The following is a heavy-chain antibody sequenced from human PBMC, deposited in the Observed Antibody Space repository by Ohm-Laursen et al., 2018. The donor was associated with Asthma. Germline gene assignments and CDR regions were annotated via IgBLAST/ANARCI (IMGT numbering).Heavy chain of an antibody. J-gene: IGHJ4*02. CDR2: ILYDGSET. Sequence: RSLRLSCAASGFTFSSHGMHWVRQAPGKGLEWLAIILYDGSETYYADSVKGRFTISRDNSKNTLYLQMNSLRAEDTAVYYCAKEAREKYYYGSGSYSPMDYWGQGTLVTVSS. V-gene: IGHV3-30*18. D-gene: IGHD3-10*01. CDR1: GFTFSSHG. CDR3: AKEAREKYYYGSGSYSPMDY.